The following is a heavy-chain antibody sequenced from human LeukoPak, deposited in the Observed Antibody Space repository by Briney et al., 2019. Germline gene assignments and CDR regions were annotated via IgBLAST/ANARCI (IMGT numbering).Heavy chain of an antibody. Sequence: GGSLRLSCAASGFTFNSYSMNWVRQAPGKGLEWVSSISSGSSYMYYADSVKGRFTISRDNAKNSLYLQMNSLRAEDTAVYYCARDGIVGATSDAFDIWGQGTMVTVSS. V-gene: IGHV3-21*01. CDR1: GFTFNSYS. CDR2: ISSGSSYM. J-gene: IGHJ3*02. CDR3: ARDGIVGATSDAFDI. D-gene: IGHD1-26*01.